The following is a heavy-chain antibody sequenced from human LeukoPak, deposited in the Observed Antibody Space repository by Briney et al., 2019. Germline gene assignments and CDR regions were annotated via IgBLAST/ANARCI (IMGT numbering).Heavy chain of an antibody. J-gene: IGHJ3*02. D-gene: IGHD4-17*01. CDR3: ARGPYGDYVDAFDI. CDR2: ISDSSSII. V-gene: IGHV3-48*01. CDR1: GFTFSTYT. Sequence: GESLRLSCAASGFTFSTYTMNWVRQATGKGLVWVSYISDSSSIIYYADSVKGRFTISRDNAKNSLYLQMNSLRAEDTAMYYCARGPYGDYVDAFDIWGQGTMVTVSS.